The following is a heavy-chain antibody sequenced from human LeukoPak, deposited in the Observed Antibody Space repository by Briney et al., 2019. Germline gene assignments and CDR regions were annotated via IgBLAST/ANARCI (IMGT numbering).Heavy chain of an antibody. V-gene: IGHV1-46*01. CDR1: GYTFTSYY. Sequence: ASVKVSCKASGYTFTSYYMHWVRQAPGQGLEWMGIINPSGGSTSYAQKFQGRVTMTRDMSTSTVYMELSSLRSEGTAVYYCARDSLEVAARPTLGYWGQGTLVTVSS. D-gene: IGHD6-6*01. CDR3: ARDSLEVAARPTLGY. CDR2: INPSGGST. J-gene: IGHJ4*02.